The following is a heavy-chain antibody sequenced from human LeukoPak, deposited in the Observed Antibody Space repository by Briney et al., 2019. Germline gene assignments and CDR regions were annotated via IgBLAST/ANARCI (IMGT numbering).Heavy chain of an antibody. D-gene: IGHD1-26*01. CDR2: IYYDGST. V-gene: IGHV4-39*07. J-gene: IGHJ4*02. CDR1: GGSISSRSYY. Sequence: SEALSLTCTVSGGSISSRSYYWGWIRQPPGKGLEWIGNIYYDGSTYYNPSLKSRATISVDTSKNQFSLKLSSVTAADTAVYYCARDRSRWDLLPFDYWGQGALVTVSS. CDR3: ARDRSRWDLLPFDY.